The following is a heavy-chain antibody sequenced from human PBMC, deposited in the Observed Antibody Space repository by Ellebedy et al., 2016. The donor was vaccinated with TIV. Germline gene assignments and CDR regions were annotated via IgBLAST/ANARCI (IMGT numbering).Heavy chain of an antibody. V-gene: IGHV1-69*06. Sequence: SVKVSXXASGGTFSSYAISWVRQAPGQGLEWMGGIIPIFGTANYAQKFQGRVTITADKSTSTAYMELSSLKSEDTAVYYCARNKGYCSGGSCYPTNGMDVWGQGTTVTVSS. CDR3: ARNKGYCSGGSCYPTNGMDV. CDR2: IIPIFGTA. CDR1: GGTFSSYA. J-gene: IGHJ6*02. D-gene: IGHD2-15*01.